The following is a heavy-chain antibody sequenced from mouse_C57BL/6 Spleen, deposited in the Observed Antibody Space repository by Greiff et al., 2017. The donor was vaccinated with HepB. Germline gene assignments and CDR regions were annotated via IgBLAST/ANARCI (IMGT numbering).Heavy chain of an antibody. CDR1: GYTFTSYW. V-gene: IGHV1-7*01. D-gene: IGHD1-1*01. CDR2: INPSSGYT. CDR3: ARGGSSYNYALDY. J-gene: IGHJ4*01. Sequence: QVQLKESGAELAKPGASVKLSCKASGYTFTSYWMHWVKQRPGQGLEWIGYINPSSGYTKYNQKFKDKATLTADKSSSTAYRQLSSLTYEDSVVYYCARGGSSYNYALDYWGQGTSVTVSS.